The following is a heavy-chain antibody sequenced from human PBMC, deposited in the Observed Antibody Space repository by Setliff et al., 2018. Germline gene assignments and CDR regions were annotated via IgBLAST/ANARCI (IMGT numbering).Heavy chain of an antibody. Sequence: SETLSLTCAVSGYSISSGYYWGWIRQPPGKGLEWIGSIYHSGSTYYNPSLKSRVTISVDTSKNQFSLKLSSVTAADTAVYYCARQPEGGYYDSSGYYGMAPYYFDYWGQETLVTVSS. CDR1: GYSISSGYY. V-gene: IGHV4-38-2*01. D-gene: IGHD3-22*01. CDR2: IYHSGST. J-gene: IGHJ4*02. CDR3: ARQPEGGYYDSSGYYGMAPYYFDY.